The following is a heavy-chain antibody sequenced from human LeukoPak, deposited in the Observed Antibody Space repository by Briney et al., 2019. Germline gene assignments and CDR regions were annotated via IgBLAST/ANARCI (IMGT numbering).Heavy chain of an antibody. CDR1: GGSISSYY. CDR3: ASGYGGLFDY. Sequence: SETLSLTCTVSGGSISSYYWSWIRQPPGKGLEWIGYIYYSGSTNYNPSLKSRVTISVDTSKNQFSLKLSSVTAADTAVYYCASGYGGLFDYWGQGTLVTVSS. J-gene: IGHJ4*02. V-gene: IGHV4-59*01. D-gene: IGHD4-23*01. CDR2: IYYSGST.